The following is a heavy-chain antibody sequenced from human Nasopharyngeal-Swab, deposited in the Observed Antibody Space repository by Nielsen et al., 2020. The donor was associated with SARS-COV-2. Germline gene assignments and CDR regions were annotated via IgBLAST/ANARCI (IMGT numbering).Heavy chain of an antibody. CDR3: ARDYYDNYDSDY. V-gene: IGHV1-2*02. CDR2: INPDSGDT. CDR1: GYIFTDYY. Sequence: ASVKVSCKPSGYIFTDYYIHWVRQVPGQGLEWVGCINPDSGDTKYAQKFQGRVTVSSDRSRSTAYIELSRLRSDDTAVYYCARDYYDNYDSDYWGQGTLVTVSS. J-gene: IGHJ4*02. D-gene: IGHD3-22*01.